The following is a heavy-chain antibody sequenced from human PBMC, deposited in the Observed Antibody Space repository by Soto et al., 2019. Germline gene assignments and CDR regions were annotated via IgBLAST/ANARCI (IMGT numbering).Heavy chain of an antibody. J-gene: IGHJ4*02. CDR1: GGSISSGGYY. Sequence: QVQLQESGPGLVKPSQTLSLTCTVSGGSISSGGYYWSWIRQHPGKGLEWIGYIYYSGSTYYNPSLKSRVTISVDTSKNQFSLKLSSVTAADTAVYYCARERSGYYDFWSGYWDWGQGTLVTVSS. CDR2: IYYSGST. CDR3: ARERSGYYDFWSGYWD. V-gene: IGHV4-31*03. D-gene: IGHD3-3*01.